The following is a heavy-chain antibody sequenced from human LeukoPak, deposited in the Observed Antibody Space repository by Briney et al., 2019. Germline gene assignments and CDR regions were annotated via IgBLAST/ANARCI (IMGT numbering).Heavy chain of an antibody. CDR3: ARKPLSGGYGGTIDH. CDR2: INTDGSST. V-gene: IGHV3-74*01. Sequence: GGSLRLSCAASGFTFSSYWMHWVRQAPGKGLVWVSRINTDGSSTSYADSVKGRFTISRDNAKNTLYLRMNSLRAEDTAIYYCARKPLSGGYGGTIDHWGQGTLVTVSS. D-gene: IGHD5-12*01. CDR1: GFTFSSYW. J-gene: IGHJ4*02.